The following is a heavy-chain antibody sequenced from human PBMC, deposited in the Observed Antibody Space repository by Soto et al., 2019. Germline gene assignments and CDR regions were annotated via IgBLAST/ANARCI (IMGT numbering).Heavy chain of an antibody. D-gene: IGHD3-9*01. V-gene: IGHV3-23*01. CDR3: AKLLDFDWSAYNWFED. Sequence: PGGSLRLSCAASGFTFSSYAMSWVRQAPGKGLERVSAISGSGGSTYYADSVKGRFTISRDNSKNTLYLQMNSLRVEDTAVYHCAKLLDFDWSAYNWFEDWGQGTPVNVFS. J-gene: IGHJ5*02. CDR1: GFTFSSYA. CDR2: ISGSGGST.